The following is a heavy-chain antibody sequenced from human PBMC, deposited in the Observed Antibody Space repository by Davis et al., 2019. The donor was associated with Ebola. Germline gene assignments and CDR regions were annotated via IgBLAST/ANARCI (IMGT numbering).Heavy chain of an antibody. CDR1: GFTFSTYG. Sequence: GESLKISCAASGFTFSTYGMHWVRQAPGKGLEWVAIISYDGINKYYVESVKGRFTISRDNSKNTVYLQMDSLKSEDTAVYYCVKGFAVAGWYYFEYWVQGTLVTVSS. CDR2: ISYDGINK. V-gene: IGHV3-30*18. D-gene: IGHD6-19*01. J-gene: IGHJ4*02. CDR3: VKGFAVAGWYYFEY.